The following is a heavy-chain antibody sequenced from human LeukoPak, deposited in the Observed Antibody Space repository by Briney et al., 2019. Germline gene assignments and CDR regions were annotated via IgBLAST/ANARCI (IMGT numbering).Heavy chain of an antibody. CDR3: ARARGDYYDSSGYYSAFDY. CDR2: INHSGSA. V-gene: IGHV4-34*01. J-gene: IGHJ4*02. CDR1: GGHFSGYY. D-gene: IGHD3-22*01. Sequence: PSETLSLTCAVHGGHFSGYYWRWIRQPPGKGLEWIGEINHSGSANYNPSLKSRVTISVDMSKNQFSLKLNSVTAADTAVYYCARARGDYYDSSGYYSAFDYWGQGTLVTVSS.